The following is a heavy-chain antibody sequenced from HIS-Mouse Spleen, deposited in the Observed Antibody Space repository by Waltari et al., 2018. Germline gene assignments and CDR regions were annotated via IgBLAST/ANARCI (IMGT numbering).Heavy chain of an antibody. J-gene: IGHJ3*02. V-gene: IGHV4-34*01. D-gene: IGHD3-3*01. Sequence: QVQLQQWGAGLLKPSETLSLTCAVYGGSFSVYYWSCIRQPTGKRLEWIGEINHSGSTNYNPSLKSRVTISVDTSKNQFSLKLSSVTAADTAVYYCARGSRPDEILRFLEWLAFDIWGQGTMVTVSS. CDR2: INHSGST. CDR1: GGSFSVYY. CDR3: ARGSRPDEILRFLEWLAFDI.